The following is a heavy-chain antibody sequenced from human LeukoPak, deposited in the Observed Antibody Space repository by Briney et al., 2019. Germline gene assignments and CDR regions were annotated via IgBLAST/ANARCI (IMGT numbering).Heavy chain of an antibody. CDR2: ISGSSTYV. Sequence: PGGSLRLSCVASGFTFNSYSMAWLRQAPGKGLEWVSSISGSSTYVHSADSVKGRLTISRDNAKKSLFLQMNSLRAEDAGVYDCVRDRSGRYFVFFDFWGQGALVTVSS. D-gene: IGHD1-26*01. V-gene: IGHV3-21*01. CDR1: GFTFNSYS. CDR3: VRDRSGRYFVFFDF. J-gene: IGHJ4*01.